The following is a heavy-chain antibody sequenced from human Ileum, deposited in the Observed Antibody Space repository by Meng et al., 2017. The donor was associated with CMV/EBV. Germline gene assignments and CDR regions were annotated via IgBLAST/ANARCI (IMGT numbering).Heavy chain of an antibody. CDR2: IFHSQSV. J-gene: IGHJ4*02. V-gene: IGHV4-4*02. Sequence: QVLLQESGPGLVKPSETLSLTCAVSGGSISDDHWWHWVRQSPGKGLEWIGEIFHSQSVRFNPSLKSRVTISIDKSKNQFSLNLKSMTAADTAVYYCAGGGNLGYWGQGTLVTVSS. CDR1: GGSISDDHW. CDR3: AGGGNLGY. D-gene: IGHD4-23*01.